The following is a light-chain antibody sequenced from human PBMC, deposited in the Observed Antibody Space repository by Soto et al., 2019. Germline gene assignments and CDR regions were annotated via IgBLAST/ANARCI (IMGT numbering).Light chain of an antibody. J-gene: IGKJ1*01. V-gene: IGKV3-15*01. CDR1: QSVSSN. CDR3: QQYNNWPQT. Sequence: ELVMTQSPATLSVSPGERATLSCRASQSVSSNLAWYQQKPGQAPRLLIYGASNRATGIPARFSGSGSWTEFTLTISSLQSEDFAVYYCQQYNNWPQTFGQGTKVEIE. CDR2: GAS.